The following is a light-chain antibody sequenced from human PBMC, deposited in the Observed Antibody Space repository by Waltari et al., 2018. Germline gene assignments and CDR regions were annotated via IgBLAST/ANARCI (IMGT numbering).Light chain of an antibody. J-gene: IGKJ1*01. CDR1: QSVSSIY. Sequence: EIVLTQSPGTLSLSPGERATLSCRASQSVSSIYFAWYQQKPGQAPRLLIYGASGRATGLPDRFSGSGSGTDFTLTISRLEPEDFAVYYCQQYGGSTWTFGQGTKVEIK. V-gene: IGKV3-20*01. CDR3: QQYGGSTWT. CDR2: GAS.